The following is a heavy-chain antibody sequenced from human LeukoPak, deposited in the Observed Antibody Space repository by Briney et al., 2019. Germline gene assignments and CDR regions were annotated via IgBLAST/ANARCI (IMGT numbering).Heavy chain of an antibody. CDR3: ARGRYYFDS. V-gene: IGHV3-74*01. J-gene: IGHJ4*02. CDR2: FNSDGITT. CDR1: GFTFSSYW. Sequence: GGSLRLSCAASGFTFSSYWMSWVRQAPGKGLVWVSRFNSDGITTSYAASVKGRFTISRDNAKNTLYLQMNSLRAEDTAVYYCARGRYYFDSWGQGTLVTVSS.